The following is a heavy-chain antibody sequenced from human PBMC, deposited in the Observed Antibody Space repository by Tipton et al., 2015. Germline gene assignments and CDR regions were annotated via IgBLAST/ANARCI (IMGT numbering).Heavy chain of an antibody. CDR1: GDTFSTYA. CDR3: ARGELWLNY. J-gene: IGHJ4*02. D-gene: IGHD5-18*01. CDR2: LIPIFATA. V-gene: IGHV1-69*01. Sequence: QSGAEVKKPGSSVKVSCKASGDTFSTYAISWVRQAPGQGLEWMGGLIPIFATAKYAQKFQDRVTITADESTSTAYMELSSLRSEDTAVYYCARGELWLNYWGQGTLVTVSS.